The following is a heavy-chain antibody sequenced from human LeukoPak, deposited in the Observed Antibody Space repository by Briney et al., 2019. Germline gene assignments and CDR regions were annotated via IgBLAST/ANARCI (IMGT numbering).Heavy chain of an antibody. V-gene: IGHV4-34*01. CDR1: GGSFSGYY. J-gene: IGHJ3*02. CDR2: INHSGST. D-gene: IGHD2-2*01. CDR3: ARASLSSNFIDDAFDI. Sequence: SETLSLTCAVYGGSFSGYYWSWIRQPPGKGLEWIGEINHSGSTNYNPPLKSRVTISVDKSKNQFSLKLSSVTAADTAVYYCARASLSSNFIDDAFDIWGQGTMVTVSS.